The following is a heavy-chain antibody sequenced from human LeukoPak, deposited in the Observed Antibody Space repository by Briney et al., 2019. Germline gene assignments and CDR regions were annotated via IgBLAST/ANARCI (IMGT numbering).Heavy chain of an antibody. J-gene: IGHJ4*02. Sequence: SETLSLTCTVSGGSISSSSYYWGWIRQPPGKGLEWIGEIYHSGNTNYNPSLKSRVTISVDKSNNQLSLRLTSVTAADTAIYYCARDLGSSTPRGYWGQGILVTVSS. CDR2: IYHSGNT. CDR3: ARDLGSSTPRGY. D-gene: IGHD6-13*01. CDR1: GGSISSSSYY. V-gene: IGHV4-39*07.